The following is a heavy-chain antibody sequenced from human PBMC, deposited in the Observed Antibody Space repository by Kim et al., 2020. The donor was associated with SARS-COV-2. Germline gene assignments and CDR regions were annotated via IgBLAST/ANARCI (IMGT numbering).Heavy chain of an antibody. J-gene: IGHJ4*02. D-gene: IGHD3-22*01. CDR2: IWHDGSNK. V-gene: IGHV3-33*06. CDR3: AKDLGFDSSGYNL. Sequence: GGSLRLSCAASGFTFSTYGMHWVRQAPGKGLEWVAVIWHDGSNKYYADSVKGRFTISRDNSKNTLYLQMNSLRAEDTAVYYCAKDLGFDSSGYNLWGQGTLVTVSS. CDR1: GFTFSTYG.